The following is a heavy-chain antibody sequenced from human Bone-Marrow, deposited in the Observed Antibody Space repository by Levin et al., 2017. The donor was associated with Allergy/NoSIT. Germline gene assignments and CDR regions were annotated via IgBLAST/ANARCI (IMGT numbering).Heavy chain of an antibody. CDR2: IGPGGDT. D-gene: IGHD3-16*01. CDR3: TREGKGDFNDAFDI. J-gene: IGHJ3*02. Sequence: GGSLRLSCAASEFTFSNYDMHWVRQATGKGLEWLSSIGPGGDTYYSGSVRGRFTISRENAKNAFYLQMNSLRAGDTAVYYCTREGKGDFNDAFDIWGQGTMVTVSS. V-gene: IGHV3-13*01. CDR1: EFTFSNYD.